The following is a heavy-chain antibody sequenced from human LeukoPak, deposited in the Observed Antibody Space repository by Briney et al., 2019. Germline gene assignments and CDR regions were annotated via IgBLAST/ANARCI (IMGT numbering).Heavy chain of an antibody. CDR2: INPSGST. Sequence: SETLSLTCAVYGGSFSGYHWTWIRQSPGKGLEWIGDINPSGSTYYNPSLKSRPTISVDTSKNQFSLKLRSVTAADTAVYYCARGRHDITMIVVVVTSVSYYLDVWGKGTTVTVS. J-gene: IGHJ6*03. CDR3: ARGRHDITMIVVVVTSVSYYLDV. V-gene: IGHV4-34*01. CDR1: GGSFSGYH. D-gene: IGHD3-22*01.